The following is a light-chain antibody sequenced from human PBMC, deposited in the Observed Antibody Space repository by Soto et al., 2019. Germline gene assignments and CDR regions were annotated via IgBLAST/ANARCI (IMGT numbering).Light chain of an antibody. Sequence: DIQMTQSPSSVSASVGDRVTITCRASQGISSLLAWFQQKPGEPPRLLIYAASSLHTGVPSRFSGSGSGTDFTLTISSLQPEDFATYYCQQGNSFPLTFGGGTKVESK. CDR3: QQGNSFPLT. J-gene: IGKJ4*01. V-gene: IGKV1-12*01. CDR2: AAS. CDR1: QGISSL.